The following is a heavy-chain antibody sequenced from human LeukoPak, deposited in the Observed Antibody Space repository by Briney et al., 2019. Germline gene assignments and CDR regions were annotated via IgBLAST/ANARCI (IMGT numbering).Heavy chain of an antibody. D-gene: IGHD3-3*01. V-gene: IGHV3-30*01. CDR3: ARGYDFWTPDS. CDR1: GFTFSTYT. J-gene: IGHJ5*01. Sequence: GRSLRLSCAASGFTFSTYTMHWVRQAPGKGLEWVAVISYDGSNKYYADSVKGRFTISRDNSKTTLYLQMNSLRAEDTAVYYCARGYDFWTPDSWGQGTLVTVSS. CDR2: ISYDGSNK.